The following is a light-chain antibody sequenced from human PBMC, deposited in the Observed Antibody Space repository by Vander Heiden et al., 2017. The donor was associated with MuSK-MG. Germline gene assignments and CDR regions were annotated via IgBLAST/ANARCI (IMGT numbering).Light chain of an antibody. CDR2: DAF. V-gene: IGKV3-11*01. Sequence: IVLTQSPATQSLSPGERATLSCRASQSVSIYLAWYQQKPGQAPRLLIYDAFNRATGIPARFSGSGSGTDFTLTISSLEPEDFAVYYCLQRNNWPGTFGQATKLEIK. CDR1: QSVSIY. CDR3: LQRNNWPGT. J-gene: IGKJ2*01.